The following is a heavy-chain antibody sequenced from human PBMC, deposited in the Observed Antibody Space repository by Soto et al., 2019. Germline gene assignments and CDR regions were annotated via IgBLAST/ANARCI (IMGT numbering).Heavy chain of an antibody. Sequence: EVQLVESEGGLVQRGGSLRLSCAASGFTFDYYWMHWVRQAPGQGLVWVAHIQNDGSRTTYAVSVKGRFTISRDNAKNSMDLNMNSLAAEDTAVYYFARGNLGGFELWGQGTTVTVSS. D-gene: IGHD2-15*01. CDR3: ARGNLGGFEL. J-gene: IGHJ1*01. CDR1: GFTFDYYW. CDR2: IQNDGSRT. V-gene: IGHV3-74*01.